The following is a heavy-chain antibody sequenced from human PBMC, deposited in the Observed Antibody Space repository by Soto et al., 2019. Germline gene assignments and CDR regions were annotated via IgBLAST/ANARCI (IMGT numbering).Heavy chain of an antibody. V-gene: IGHV3-23*01. Sequence: GGSLRLSCAASGFTFSSYAMSWVRQAPGKGLEWVSAISGSGGSTYYADSVKGRFTISRDNSKNTLYLQMNSLRAEDTAVYYCAKATTYYDFWSGLYYFDYWGQGTLVTVSS. J-gene: IGHJ4*02. CDR1: GFTFSSYA. CDR2: ISGSGGST. D-gene: IGHD3-3*01. CDR3: AKATTYYDFWSGLYYFDY.